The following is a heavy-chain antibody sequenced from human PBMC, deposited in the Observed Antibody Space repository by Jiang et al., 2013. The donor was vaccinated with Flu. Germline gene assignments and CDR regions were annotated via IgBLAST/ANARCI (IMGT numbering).Heavy chain of an antibody. V-gene: IGHV4-61*02. CDR2: IYTSGST. CDR3: ARWPYDILTGYYRGYFDL. Sequence: GPGLVKPSQTLSLTCTVSGGSISSGSYYWSWIRQPAGKGLEWIGRIYTSGSTNYNPSLKSRVTISVDTSKNQFSLKLSSVTAADTAVYYCARWPYDILTGYYRGYFDLWGRGTLVTVSS. CDR1: GGSISSGSYY. D-gene: IGHD3-9*01. J-gene: IGHJ2*01.